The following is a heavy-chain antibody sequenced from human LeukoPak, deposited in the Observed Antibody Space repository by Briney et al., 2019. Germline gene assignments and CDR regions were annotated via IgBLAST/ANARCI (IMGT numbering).Heavy chain of an antibody. J-gene: IGHJ4*02. V-gene: IGHV4-34*01. CDR3: ARDVDSSGYYPFY. Sequence: SETLSLTCAVSSGSFTDYYWSWIRQSPGRGLEWIGEINQSGSTDNNPSLKSRVIISMDTSKTQFSLNLSSVTAADTAVYYCARDVDSSGYYPFYWGQGTPVTVSS. CDR2: INQSGST. CDR1: SGSFTDYY. D-gene: IGHD3-22*01.